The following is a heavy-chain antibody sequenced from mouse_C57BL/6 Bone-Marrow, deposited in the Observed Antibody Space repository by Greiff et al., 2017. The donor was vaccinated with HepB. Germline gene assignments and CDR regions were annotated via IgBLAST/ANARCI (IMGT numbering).Heavy chain of an antibody. V-gene: IGHV5-4*01. CDR2: ISAGGSYT. CDR3: ARDQAYDYDWFAY. D-gene: IGHD2-4*01. Sequence: EVQLVESGGGLVKPGGSLKLSCAASGFTFSSYAMSWVRQTPEKRLEWVATISAGGSYTYYPDNVKGRFTISRDNAKNNLYLQMSHLKSEDTAMYYCARDQAYDYDWFAYWGQGTLVTVSA. J-gene: IGHJ3*01. CDR1: GFTFSSYA.